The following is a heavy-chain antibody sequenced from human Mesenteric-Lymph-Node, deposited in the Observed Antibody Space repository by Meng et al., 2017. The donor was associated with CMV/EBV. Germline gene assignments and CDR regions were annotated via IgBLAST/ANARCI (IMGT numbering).Heavy chain of an antibody. D-gene: IGHD3-10*01. J-gene: IGHJ4*02. Sequence: GSISSYYWSWIRQPPGKGLEWIGYVYYSGITNYNPSLKSRVTISLDTSKNQFSLKLSSVTAADTAVYYCARLDYFYNSGSYYWNFDYWGQGTLVTVSS. V-gene: IGHV4-59*01. CDR1: GSISSYY. CDR3: ARLDYFYNSGSYYWNFDY. CDR2: VYYSGIT.